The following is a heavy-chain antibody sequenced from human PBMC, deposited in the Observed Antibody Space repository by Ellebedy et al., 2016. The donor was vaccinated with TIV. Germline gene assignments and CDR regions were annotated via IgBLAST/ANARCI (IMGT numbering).Heavy chain of an antibody. V-gene: IGHV3-48*04. D-gene: IGHD6-19*01. Sequence: GESLKISCAASGFTFRNYVMNWVGQAPGKGQEWISDIGNRSSSIRYADSVKGRFIISRDNANNSLSLQMNGMRAEDTAVYYCAREQWPDLDYWGQGTLATVSS. CDR2: IGNRSSSI. CDR3: AREQWPDLDY. CDR1: GFTFRNYV. J-gene: IGHJ4*02.